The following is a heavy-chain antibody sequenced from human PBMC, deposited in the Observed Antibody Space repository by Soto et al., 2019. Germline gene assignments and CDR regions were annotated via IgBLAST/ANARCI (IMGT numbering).Heavy chain of an antibody. J-gene: IGHJ4*02. CDR2: IYYRGIT. CDR3: ARFDQVSYYFDY. CDR1: GASITSYY. V-gene: IGHV4-59*01. Sequence: SETLSLTCTVSGASITSYYCSWIRQPPGKGLEWIGYIYYRGITNYNPSLKSRVTISVDTSKNQFSLRLSSVTAADTAVYYCARFDQVSYYFDYWGQGTLVTVSS.